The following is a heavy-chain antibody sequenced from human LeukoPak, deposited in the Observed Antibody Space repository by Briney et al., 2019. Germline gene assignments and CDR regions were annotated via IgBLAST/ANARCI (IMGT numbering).Heavy chain of an antibody. CDR3: AKDTGKVAVVGTVYYYYGMDV. CDR1: GFTFDDYA. Sequence: GGSLRLSCAASGFTFDDYAMHWVRQAPGKGLEWVSGISWNSGSIGYADSVKGRFTISRDNAKNSLYLQMNSLRAEDTALYYCAKDTGKVAVVGTVYYYYGMDVWGQGTTVTVSS. CDR2: ISWNSGSI. J-gene: IGHJ6*02. D-gene: IGHD6-19*01. V-gene: IGHV3-9*01.